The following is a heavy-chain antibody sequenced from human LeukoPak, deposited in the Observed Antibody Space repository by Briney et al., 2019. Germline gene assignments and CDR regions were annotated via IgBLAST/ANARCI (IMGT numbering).Heavy chain of an antibody. D-gene: IGHD6-6*01. CDR1: GFTVSRNY. J-gene: IGHJ4*02. V-gene: IGHV3-53*01. CDR3: AKDRSGYSSSSIDY. Sequence: GGSLRLSCAASGFTVSRNYMNWVRQAPGKGLEWVSVIYSGGSTYYADSVKGRFTISRDNSKNTLYLQMNSLRAEDTAVYYCAKDRSGYSSSSIDYWGKGTLVTVSS. CDR2: IYSGGST.